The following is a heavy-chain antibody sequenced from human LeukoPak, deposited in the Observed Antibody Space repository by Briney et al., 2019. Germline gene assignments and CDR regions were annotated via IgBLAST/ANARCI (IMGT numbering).Heavy chain of an antibody. V-gene: IGHV1-69*13. D-gene: IGHD5-18*01. CDR3: ARSSRYSYGLEY. J-gene: IGHJ4*02. Sequence: SVKVSCKASGGTFISYAISWVRQAPGQGLEWRGGIIPIFGTANYAQKFQGRGTITADESTSTAYMELSSLRSEDTAVYYCARSSRYSYGLEYWGQGTLVTVSS. CDR2: IIPIFGTA. CDR1: GGTFISYA.